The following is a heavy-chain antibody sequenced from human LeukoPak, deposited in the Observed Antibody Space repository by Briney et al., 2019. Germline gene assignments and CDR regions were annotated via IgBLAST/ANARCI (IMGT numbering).Heavy chain of an antibody. CDR2: MSSDGGTT. Sequence: GGSLRLSCGASGFPLSGYAMRWVRQAAGQGLEYVSAMSSDGGTTYYAKSVRGRFTISRDNSKSTVYLQMGSLRAEDMAVYYCTRSCSSSACFAAFDLWGQGTTVTVSS. V-gene: IGHV3-64*01. J-gene: IGHJ3*01. D-gene: IGHD2-2*01. CDR1: GFPLSGYA. CDR3: TRSCSSSACFAAFDL.